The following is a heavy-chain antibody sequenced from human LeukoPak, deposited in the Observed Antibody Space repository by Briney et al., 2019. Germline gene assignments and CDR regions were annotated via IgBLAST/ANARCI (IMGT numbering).Heavy chain of an antibody. CDR3: AKRTTVTTFHDY. J-gene: IGHJ4*02. CDR1: GFTVGSNY. CDR2: IYSDGST. Sequence: GGSLRLSCAASGFTVGSNYMSWVRQAPGKGLEWVSVIYSDGSTYYADSVKGRFTISRDNSKNTLYLQMNSLRAEDTAVYYCAKRTTVTTFHDYWGQGTLVTVSS. V-gene: IGHV3-53*01. D-gene: IGHD4-11*01.